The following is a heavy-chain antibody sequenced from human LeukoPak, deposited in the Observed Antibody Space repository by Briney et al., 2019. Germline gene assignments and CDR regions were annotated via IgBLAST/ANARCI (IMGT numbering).Heavy chain of an antibody. D-gene: IGHD3-3*01. V-gene: IGHV3-21*04. CDR2: ISSSSSYI. J-gene: IGHJ3*02. CDR3: AKDLSYYDFWSGLNAFDI. CDR1: GFTFSSYS. Sequence: GGSLRLSCAGSGFTFSSYSMNWVRQVPGKGLEWVSFISSSSSYIYYADSVKGRFTISRDNSKNTLYLQMNSLRAEDTAVYYCAKDLSYYDFWSGLNAFDIWGQGTMVTVSS.